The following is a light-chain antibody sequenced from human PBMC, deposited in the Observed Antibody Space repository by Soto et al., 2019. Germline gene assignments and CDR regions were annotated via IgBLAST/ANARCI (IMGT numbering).Light chain of an antibody. Sequence: DIQLTQSPASLSASVGDRVTITCRASQTISHYLNWYQQIPGKAPKLLIFAASTLQDGVPSRFSGSGSGSDFPLTISSLQPAYFATYYCQPGFSSRLTFGGGTRLEIQ. CDR2: AAS. J-gene: IGKJ4*01. CDR1: QTISHY. V-gene: IGKV1-39*01. CDR3: QPGFSSRLT.